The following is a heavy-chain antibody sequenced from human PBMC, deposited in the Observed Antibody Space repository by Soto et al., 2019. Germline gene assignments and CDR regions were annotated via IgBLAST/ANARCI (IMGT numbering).Heavy chain of an antibody. D-gene: IGHD5-12*01. CDR1: GFTFSSYA. Sequence: GGSLILSCAASGFTFSSYAMSWVRQAPGKGLEWVSAISGSGGSTYYADSVKGRFTISRDNSKNTLYLQMNSLRAEDTAVYYCAKDVIVARGFFDYWGQGTLGTGSA. V-gene: IGHV3-23*01. J-gene: IGHJ4*02. CDR3: AKDVIVARGFFDY. CDR2: ISGSGGST.